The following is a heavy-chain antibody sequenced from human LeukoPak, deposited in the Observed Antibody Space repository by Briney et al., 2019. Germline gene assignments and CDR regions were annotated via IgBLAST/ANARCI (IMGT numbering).Heavy chain of an antibody. J-gene: IGHJ3*02. CDR2: IYYSGST. D-gene: IGHD1-26*01. V-gene: IGHV4-39*07. CDR1: GGSISSSHYY. Sequence: SETLSLTCTVSGGSISSSHYYWGWIRQPPGKGLEWIGSIYYSGSTYYNPSLKSRVTISVDTSKNQFSLKLSSVTAADTAVYYCARRPAEYSGSYFTDAFDIWGQGTMVTVSS. CDR3: ARRPAEYSGSYFTDAFDI.